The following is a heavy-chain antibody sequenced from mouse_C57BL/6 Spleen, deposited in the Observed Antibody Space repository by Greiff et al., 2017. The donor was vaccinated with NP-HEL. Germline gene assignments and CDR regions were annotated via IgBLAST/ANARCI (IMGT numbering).Heavy chain of an antibody. J-gene: IGHJ2*01. D-gene: IGHD2-1*01. CDR2: IYPGSGNT. CDR1: GYSFTSYY. CDR3: AGSLYGNYLYYFDY. V-gene: IGHV1-66*01. Sequence: QVQLQQSGPELVKPGASVKISCKASGYSFTSYYIHWVKQRPGQGLEWIGWIYPGSGNTKYNEKFKGKATLTADTSSSTAYMQLSSLTSEDSAVYYCAGSLYGNYLYYFDYWGQGTTLTVSA.